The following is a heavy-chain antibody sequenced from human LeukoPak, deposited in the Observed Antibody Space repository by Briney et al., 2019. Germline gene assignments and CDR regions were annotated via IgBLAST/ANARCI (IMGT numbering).Heavy chain of an antibody. V-gene: IGHV1-2*02. CDR1: GYTFTGYY. J-gene: IGHJ5*02. CDR2: INPNSGGT. CDR3: ARDQDDILTGPYGDWFDP. Sequence: GASVKVSCKASGYTFTGYYMHWVRQAPGQGLEWMGWINPNSGGTNYAQKFQGRVTMTRDTSISTAYMELSRLRSDDTAVYYCARDQDDILTGPYGDWFDPWGQGTLVTVSS. D-gene: IGHD3-9*01.